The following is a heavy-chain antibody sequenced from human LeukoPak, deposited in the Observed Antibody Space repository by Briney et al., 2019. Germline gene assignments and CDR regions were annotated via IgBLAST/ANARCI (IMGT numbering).Heavy chain of an antibody. Sequence: RASVKVSCKASGYTFTGYYIHWVRQAPGQGLEWMGWIKPNSGGTRYAQKFQGRVTMTRDTSINTAYMELYSLTSDDTAVYYCAREESEHPNWFDPWGQGALVIVSS. D-gene: IGHD3-3*01. V-gene: IGHV1-2*02. CDR1: GYTFTGYY. J-gene: IGHJ5*02. CDR3: AREESEHPNWFDP. CDR2: IKPNSGGT.